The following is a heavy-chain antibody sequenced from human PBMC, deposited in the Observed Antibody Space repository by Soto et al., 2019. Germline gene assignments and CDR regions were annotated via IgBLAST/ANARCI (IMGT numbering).Heavy chain of an antibody. CDR2: IKSKSDGGTT. J-gene: IGHJ6*03. Sequence: GGSLRLSCAASGFTFNNAWMSWVRQAPGKGLVWVGRIKSKSDGGTTDYAAPVNGRFSISRDDSKNTVYLQMNSLKTEDTALYYCTTRNWNYEADYYYYYMDVWGKGTTVTVSS. CDR1: GFTFNNAW. D-gene: IGHD1-7*01. V-gene: IGHV3-15*01. CDR3: TTRNWNYEADYYYYYMDV.